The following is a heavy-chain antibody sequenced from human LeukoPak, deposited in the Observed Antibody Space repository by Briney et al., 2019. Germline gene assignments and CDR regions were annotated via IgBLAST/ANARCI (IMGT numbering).Heavy chain of an antibody. J-gene: IGHJ4*02. Sequence: GGSLRLSCAASGFTFNDYAMSWVRQYPGKGLAWVSAIGGSGGSTYYADSVKGRFTISRDNSKNTLYLQMNSLRAEDTALYYCAKERGIYSGYDYFDYWGQGTLVTVSS. V-gene: IGHV3-23*01. CDR2: IGGSGGST. CDR3: AKERGIYSGYDYFDY. D-gene: IGHD5-12*01. CDR1: GFTFNDYA.